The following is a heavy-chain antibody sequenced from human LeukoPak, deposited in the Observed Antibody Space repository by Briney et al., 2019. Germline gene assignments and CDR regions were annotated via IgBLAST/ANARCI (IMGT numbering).Heavy chain of an antibody. CDR2: ISGGGAST. D-gene: IGHD4-23*01. V-gene: IGHV3-23*01. CDR3: AKEDGGDSVSDQTFDV. Sequence: GRSLRLSCAASGYAFSNYAMSWVHQAPGKGLEWVSGISGGGASTYYADSMKGRFAISRDNSKNTLYLQMNVLRAEDTAVYYCAKEDGGDSVSDQTFDVWGQGTMVTVSS. CDR1: GYAFSNYA. J-gene: IGHJ3*01.